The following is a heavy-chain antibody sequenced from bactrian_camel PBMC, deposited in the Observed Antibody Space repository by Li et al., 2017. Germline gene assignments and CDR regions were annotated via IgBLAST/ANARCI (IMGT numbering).Heavy chain of an antibody. Sequence: VQLVESGGGSVQPRGSLRLSCGAFGFTFSLYYMSWVRQAPGKGLEWVSAIDGGSRDTYYTDSVKGRFTISRDNAKDTVYLQLNNVKTEDPAMYYCGRGLGYEYREWGQGTQVTVS. V-gene: IGHV3S40*01. D-gene: IGHD3*01. J-gene: IGHJ4*01. CDR2: IDGGSRDT. CDR3: GRGLGYEYRE. CDR1: GFTFSLYY.